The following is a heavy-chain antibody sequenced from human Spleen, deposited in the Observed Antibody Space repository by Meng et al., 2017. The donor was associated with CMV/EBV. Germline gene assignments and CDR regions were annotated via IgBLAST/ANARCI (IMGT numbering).Heavy chain of an antibody. D-gene: IGHD6-25*01. CDR1: GFTFSSYW. J-gene: IGHJ6*02. Sequence: GGSLRLSCAASGFTFSSYWMSWVRQAPGKGLEWVANIKQDGSEKYYVDSVKGRFTISRDNAENSLYLQMNGLRAEDTAIYYCARESSGSFVLDVWGQGTTVTVSS. CDR3: ARESSGSFVLDV. CDR2: IKQDGSEK. V-gene: IGHV3-7*01.